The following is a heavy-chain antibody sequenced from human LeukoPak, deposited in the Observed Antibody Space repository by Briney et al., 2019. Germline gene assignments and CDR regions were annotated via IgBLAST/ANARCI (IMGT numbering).Heavy chain of an antibody. V-gene: IGHV3-21*01. D-gene: IGHD1-26*01. CDR2: ITSGSSYI. J-gene: IGHJ6*03. CDR3: ARDPYSGSYGNYYYYFMDV. Sequence: GGSLRLSCAASGFTFSSYNMNWVRQAPGKVLEWVSSITSGSSYIYYADSVKGRFTISRDNAKNSLYLQMNSLRAEDTAVYYCARDPYSGSYGNYYYYFMDVWGKGTTVTISS. CDR1: GFTFSSYN.